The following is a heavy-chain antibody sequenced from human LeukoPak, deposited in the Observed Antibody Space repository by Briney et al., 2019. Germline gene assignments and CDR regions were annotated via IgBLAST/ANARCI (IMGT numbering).Heavy chain of an antibody. CDR1: GFTFDDYA. V-gene: IGHV3-9*01. Sequence: PGGSLRLSCAASGFTFDDYAMHWVRQAPGKGLEWVSGISWNSGSIGYADSVKGRFTISRDNAKNSLYLQMNSLRAEDTALYYCAKDIHNYYDSSGYYDYWGQGTLVTVSS. D-gene: IGHD3-22*01. J-gene: IGHJ4*02. CDR3: AKDIHNYYDSSGYYDY. CDR2: ISWNSGSI.